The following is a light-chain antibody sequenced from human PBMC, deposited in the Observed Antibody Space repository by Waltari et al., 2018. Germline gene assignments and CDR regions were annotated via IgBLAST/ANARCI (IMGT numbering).Light chain of an antibody. J-gene: IGKJ1*01. Sequence: EIVLTQSPATLSLSPGERATLSCRASQSVSTYLAWYQQRPGQAPRLLISDASNRATGIPARFSGSGCGTDFTLTISSLEPEDFAVYYCQQRSDWWTFGQGTKVEIK. V-gene: IGKV3-11*01. CDR1: QSVSTY. CDR3: QQRSDWWT. CDR2: DAS.